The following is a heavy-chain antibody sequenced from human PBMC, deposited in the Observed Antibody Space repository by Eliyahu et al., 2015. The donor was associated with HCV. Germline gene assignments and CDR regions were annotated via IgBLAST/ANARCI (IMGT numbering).Heavy chain of an antibody. D-gene: IGHD6-19*01. CDR1: GGSITXYX. CDR3: ASGGGGIAVAGTGGWFDP. J-gene: IGHJ5*02. V-gene: IGHV4-59*01. CDR2: IPYSGST. Sequence: QVQLQESGPGLVKPSETLSLTCIVSGGSITXYXWSWIRQPXGKGLXWIGYIPYSGSTNYNPSLKSRVTISVDTSKNQFSLILTSVTAADTAVYYCASGGGGIAVAGTGGWFDPWGQGTLVTVSS.